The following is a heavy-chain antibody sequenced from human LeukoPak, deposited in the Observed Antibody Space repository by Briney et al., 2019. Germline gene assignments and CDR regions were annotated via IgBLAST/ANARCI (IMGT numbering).Heavy chain of an antibody. CDR1: GGSISSGSYY. V-gene: IGHV4-61*02. CDR3: ARNRIAAPWVN. J-gene: IGHJ4*02. CDR2: IHTSGST. D-gene: IGHD6-13*01. Sequence: SETLSLTCTVSGGSISSGSYYWSWIRQPAGKGLEWIGRIHTSGSTNYNPSLKSRVTIPVDTSKNQFSLKLSSVTAADTAVYYCARNRIAAPWVNWGQGTLVTVSS.